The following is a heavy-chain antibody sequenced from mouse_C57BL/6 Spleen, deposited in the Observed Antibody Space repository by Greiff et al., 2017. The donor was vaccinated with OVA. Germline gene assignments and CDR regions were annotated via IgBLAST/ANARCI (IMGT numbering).Heavy chain of an antibody. D-gene: IGHD2-5*01. V-gene: IGHV1-64*01. Sequence: QVQLQQPGAELVKPGASVKLSCKASGYTFTSYWMHWVKQRPGQGLEWIGMIHPNSGSTNYNEKFKSKATLTVDKSSSTACMQLSSLTSEDSAVYYCARWRPYDSNYVGAMDYWGQGTSVTVSS. CDR2: IHPNSGST. CDR3: ARWRPYDSNYVGAMDY. CDR1: GYTFTSYW. J-gene: IGHJ4*01.